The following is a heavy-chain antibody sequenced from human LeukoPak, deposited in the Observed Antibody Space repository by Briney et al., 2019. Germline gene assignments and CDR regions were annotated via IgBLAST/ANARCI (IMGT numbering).Heavy chain of an antibody. J-gene: IGHJ4*02. CDR2: ISGSGGST. CDR3: VRDYRGGWNDY. Sequence: GGSLRLSCAASGFTLSSYAMSWVRQAPGKGLEWVSAISGSGGSTYYADSVKGRFTISRDNSKNTLYLQMNSLRADDTAVYYCVRDYRGGWNDYWGQGTLVTVSS. V-gene: IGHV3-23*01. CDR1: GFTLSSYA. D-gene: IGHD1-26*01.